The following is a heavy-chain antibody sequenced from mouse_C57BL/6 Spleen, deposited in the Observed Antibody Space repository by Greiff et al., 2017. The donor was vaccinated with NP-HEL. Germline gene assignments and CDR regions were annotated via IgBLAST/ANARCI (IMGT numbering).Heavy chain of an antibody. CDR3: AKNGVVAPYFDY. V-gene: IGHV1-20*01. Sequence: VQLQQSGPELVKPGDSVKISCKASGYSFTGYFMNWVMQSHGKSLEWIGRINPYNGDTFYNQKFKGKATLTVDKSSSTAHMELRSLTSEDSAVYYRAKNGVVAPYFDYWGQGTTLTVSS. D-gene: IGHD1-1*01. CDR1: GYSFTGYF. J-gene: IGHJ2*01. CDR2: INPYNGDT.